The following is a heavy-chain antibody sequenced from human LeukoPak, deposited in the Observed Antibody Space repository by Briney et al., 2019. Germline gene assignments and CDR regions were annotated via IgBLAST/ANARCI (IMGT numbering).Heavy chain of an antibody. J-gene: IGHJ4*02. D-gene: IGHD3-9*01. CDR3: ARHVAGYDILTGYYTYYFDY. CDR2: IYYSGST. Sequence: PSETLSLTCTVTGGSISSSSYYWGWIRQPPGKGLEWIGSIYYSGSTYYNPSLKSRVTISVDTSKNQFSLKLSSVTAADTAVYYCARHVAGYDILTGYYTYYFDYWGQGTLVTASS. CDR1: GGSISSSSYY. V-gene: IGHV4-39*01.